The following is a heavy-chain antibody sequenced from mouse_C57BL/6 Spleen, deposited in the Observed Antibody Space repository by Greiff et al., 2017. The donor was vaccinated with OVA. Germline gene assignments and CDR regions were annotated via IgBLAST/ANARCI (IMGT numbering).Heavy chain of an antibody. CDR3: ARGHFAY. J-gene: IGHJ3*01. CDR2: ISYDGSN. V-gene: IGHV3-6*01. CDR1: GYSITSGYY. Sequence: EVQLKESGPGLVKPSQSLSLTCSVTGYSITSGYYWNWIRQFPGNKLEWMGYISYDGSNNYNPSLKNRISITRDTSKNQFFLKLNSVTTEDTATYYCARGHFAYWGQGTLVTVSA.